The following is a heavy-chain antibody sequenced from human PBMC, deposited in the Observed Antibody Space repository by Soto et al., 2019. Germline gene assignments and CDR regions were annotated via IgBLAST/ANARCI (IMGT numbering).Heavy chain of an antibody. V-gene: IGHV2-5*02. CDR2: IYWDDDK. CDR1: GFSLSTSGVG. CDR3: AHSLIPNWGSRGAFDY. J-gene: IGHJ4*02. D-gene: IGHD7-27*01. Sequence: QITLKESGPTLVKPTQTLTLTCTFSGFSLSTSGVGVGWIRQPPGKALEWLALIYWDDDKRYSPSLKSRLTITKDTPKDQVVLTMTNMDPVDTATYYCAHSLIPNWGSRGAFDYWCEGTLVTGSS.